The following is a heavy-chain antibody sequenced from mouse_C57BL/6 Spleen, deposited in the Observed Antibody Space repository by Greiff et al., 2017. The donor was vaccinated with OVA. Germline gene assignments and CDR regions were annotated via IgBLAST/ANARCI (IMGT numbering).Heavy chain of an antibody. J-gene: IGHJ2*01. CDR1: GYTFTSYW. V-gene: IGHV1-55*01. Sequence: QVHVKQPGAELVKPGASVKMSCKASGYTFTSYWITWVKQRPGQGLEWIGDIYPGSGSTNYNEKFKSKATLTVDTSSSTAYMQLSSLTSEDSAVYYCARGGPITGSFDYWGKGTTLTVSS. CDR3: ARGGPITGSFDY. D-gene: IGHD4-1*01. CDR2: IYPGSGST.